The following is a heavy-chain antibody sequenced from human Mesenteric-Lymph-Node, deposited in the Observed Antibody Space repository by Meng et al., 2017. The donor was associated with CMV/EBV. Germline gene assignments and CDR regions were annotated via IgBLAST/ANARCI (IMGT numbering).Heavy chain of an antibody. V-gene: IGHV4-59*01. CDR1: GGSINNYY. CDR2: IYFTGYP. D-gene: IGHD1-26*01. CDR3: AKCGDSGRPHEY. Sequence: LTCTVSGGSINNYYWSWIRQPPGKGLEWIGYIYFTGYPTYNPSLKSRVTISVDTSKNQFSLKLNSVTAADTAIYYCAKCGDSGRPHEYWGQGSLVTVSS. J-gene: IGHJ4*02.